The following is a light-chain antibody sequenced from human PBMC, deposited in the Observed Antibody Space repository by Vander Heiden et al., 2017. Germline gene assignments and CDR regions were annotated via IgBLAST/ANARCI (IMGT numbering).Light chain of an antibody. CDR2: TAS. CDR1: QSLGNS. V-gene: IGKV1-39*01. CDR3: QQSYSLPYT. J-gene: IGKJ2*01. Sequence: DIQMTQSPSSLSASVGDRVTITCRASQSLGNSLNWYQQKPGKAPNLLIYTASSFQSGVPSRFSGSGSGTDFTLTISSLQPEDFATYYCQQSYSLPYTFSQGTKLEIK.